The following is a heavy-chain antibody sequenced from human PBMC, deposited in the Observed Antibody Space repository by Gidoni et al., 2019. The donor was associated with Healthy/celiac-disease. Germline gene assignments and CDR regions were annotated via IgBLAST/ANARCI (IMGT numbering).Heavy chain of an antibody. CDR3: AKGGDIVVVVAATRGGMDV. Sequence: EVQLVESGGGLVQPGGSLSLSCAASGFTFSSSAMSWVRQAPGKGLEWVSAISGSGGSTYYADSVKGRFTISRDNSKNTLYLQMNSLRAEDTAVYYCAKGGDIVVVVAATRGGMDVWGQGTTVTVSS. V-gene: IGHV3-23*04. CDR2: ISGSGGST. D-gene: IGHD2-15*01. CDR1: GFTFSSSA. J-gene: IGHJ6*02.